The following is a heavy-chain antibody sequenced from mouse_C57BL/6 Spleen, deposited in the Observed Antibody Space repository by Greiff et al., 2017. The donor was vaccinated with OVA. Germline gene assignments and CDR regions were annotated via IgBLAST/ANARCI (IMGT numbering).Heavy chain of an antibody. CDR3: ARSVGLPYPGTGRYFDY. J-gene: IGHJ2*01. Sequence: VQLQQSGAELMKPGASVKLSCKATGYTFTGYWIEWVKQRPGHGLEWIGEILPGSGSTNYNEKFKGKATFTADTSSNTAYMQLSSLTTEDAAIYYCARSVGLPYPGTGRYFDYWGQGTTLTVSS. CDR2: ILPGSGST. CDR1: GYTFTGYW. D-gene: IGHD4-1*01. V-gene: IGHV1-9*01.